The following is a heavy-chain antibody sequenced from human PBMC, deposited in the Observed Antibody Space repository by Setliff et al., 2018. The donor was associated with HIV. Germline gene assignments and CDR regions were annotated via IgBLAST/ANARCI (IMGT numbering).Heavy chain of an antibody. D-gene: IGHD1-7*01. CDR2: LNDSGSS. J-gene: IGHJ6*03. Sequence: KTSETLSLTCAVYDGSFSGYYWSWIRQSPRKRLEWIGELNDSGSSNYNPSLKSRVTISLDTSKKQFSLRLSSVTPEDSAVYYCARDGTRQMWGSDYFRLYYIDVWDKGTTVTVSS. CDR1: DGSFSGYY. CDR3: ARDGTRQMWGSDYFRLYYIDV. V-gene: IGHV4-34*01.